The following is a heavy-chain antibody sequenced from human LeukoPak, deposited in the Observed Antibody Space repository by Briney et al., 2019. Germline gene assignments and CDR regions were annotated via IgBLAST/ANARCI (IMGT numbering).Heavy chain of an antibody. CDR3: ARDRMRYFDY. CDR1: GFTFSSYS. V-gene: IGHV3-21*01. CDR2: ISSSSSYI. J-gene: IGHJ4*02. Sequence: GGSLRLSCAASGFTFSSYSMNWVRQAPGKGLEWVSSISSSSSYIYYADSVKGRSTISRDNAKNSLYLQMNSLRAEDTAVYYCARDRMRYFDYWGQGTLVTVSS. D-gene: IGHD2-8*01.